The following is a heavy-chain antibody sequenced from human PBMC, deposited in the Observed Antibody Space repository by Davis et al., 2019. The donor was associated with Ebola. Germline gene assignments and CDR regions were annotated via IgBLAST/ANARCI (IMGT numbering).Heavy chain of an antibody. CDR2: IYYSGST. Sequence: SETLSLTCTVSGGSISSSSYYWGWTRQPPGKGLEWIGSIYYSGSTYYNPSLKSRVTISVDTSKNQFSLKLSSVTAADTAVYYCARDVVVPAAIIYYYYGMDVWGQGTTVTVSS. J-gene: IGHJ6*02. D-gene: IGHD2-2*01. V-gene: IGHV4-39*07. CDR1: GGSISSSSYY. CDR3: ARDVVVPAAIIYYYYGMDV.